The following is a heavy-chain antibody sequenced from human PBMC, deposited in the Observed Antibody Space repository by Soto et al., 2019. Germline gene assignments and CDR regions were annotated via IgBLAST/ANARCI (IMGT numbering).Heavy chain of an antibody. Sequence: QVQLQQWGAGLLKPSETLSLTCAVSGGSFSGYYWSWIRQSPGKGLEWIAEINYDGSSNHNPSLKGRDTISIDTSTKLFSLELSSVTAADTAVYYCARCPYGYDTAWCSPYFFDAWGQGTLVTVSS. D-gene: IGHD5-18*01. CDR1: GGSFSGYY. CDR2: INYDGSS. CDR3: ARCPYGYDTAWCSPYFFDA. J-gene: IGHJ4*02. V-gene: IGHV4-34*02.